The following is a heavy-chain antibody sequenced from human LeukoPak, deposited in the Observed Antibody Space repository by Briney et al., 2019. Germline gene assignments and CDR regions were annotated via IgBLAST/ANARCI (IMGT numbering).Heavy chain of an antibody. J-gene: IGHJ4*02. CDR3: ARGARKGDDYGGFFDY. CDR2: ISYDGSYE. V-gene: IGHV3-30*14. D-gene: IGHD4-23*01. Sequence: GGSLRLSCAASGFTFSTYAMHWVRQAPGKGLEWVAVISYDGSYEDYADSVKGRFTFSRDNSKNTLYFQMNSLRAEDTAVYYCARGARKGDDYGGFFDYWGQGTLVTVSS. CDR1: GFTFSTYA.